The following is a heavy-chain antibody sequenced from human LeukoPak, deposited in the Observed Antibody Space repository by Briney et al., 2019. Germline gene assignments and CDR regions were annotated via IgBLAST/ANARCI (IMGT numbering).Heavy chain of an antibody. J-gene: IGHJ4*02. CDR2: INWNGGSA. CDR3: ARDKLAAEKVFDY. D-gene: IGHD2-15*01. V-gene: IGHV3-20*04. CDR1: GFTFDDYG. Sequence: GGSLRLSCAASGFTFDDYGMNWVRQAPGKGLEWVSGINWNGGSAAYSDSVKGRFTISRDNAKRSLYLQMNSLRAEDTAFYYCARDKLAAEKVFDYWGQGTLVAVSS.